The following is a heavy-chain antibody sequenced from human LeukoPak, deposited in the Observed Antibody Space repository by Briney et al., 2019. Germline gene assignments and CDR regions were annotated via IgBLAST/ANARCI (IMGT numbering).Heavy chain of an antibody. Sequence: GGSLRLSCAASGFAFSSYSMNWVRQAPGKGLEWVSSISSSSSYTYYADSVKGRFTISRDNAKNSLYLQMNSLRAEDTAVYYCASWDCSGGSCYSRNWFDPWGQGTLVTVSS. CDR1: GFAFSSYS. CDR3: ASWDCSGGSCYSRNWFDP. J-gene: IGHJ5*02. V-gene: IGHV3-21*01. CDR2: ISSSSSYT. D-gene: IGHD2-15*01.